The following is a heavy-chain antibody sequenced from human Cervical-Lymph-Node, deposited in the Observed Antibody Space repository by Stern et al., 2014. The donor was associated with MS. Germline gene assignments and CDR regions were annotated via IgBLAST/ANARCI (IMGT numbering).Heavy chain of an antibody. J-gene: IGHJ4*02. CDR3: ARHYLTAVAPDH. Sequence: VQLVESGAEVKKSGESLKISCKGSGYRFANYWIGLVRQMPGKGLGWMGILYPGDSDTRYSPSFEGQVTISADKSISTAFLHWSSLEASDTAIYYCARHYLTAVAPDHWGQGTLVTVSS. CDR1: GYRFANYW. D-gene: IGHD4-23*01. CDR2: LYPGDSDT. V-gene: IGHV5-51*01.